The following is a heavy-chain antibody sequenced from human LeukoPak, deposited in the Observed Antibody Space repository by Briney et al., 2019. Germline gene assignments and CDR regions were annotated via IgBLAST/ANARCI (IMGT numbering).Heavy chain of an antibody. J-gene: IGHJ4*02. D-gene: IGHD6-13*01. V-gene: IGHV3-74*01. CDR2: INRDGSNT. Sequence: GGSLRLSCAASGFTFSSNWMHWVRQAPGKGLVWVSRINRDGSNTNYADSVKGRFTISRDNSKNTLYLQMNSLRAEDTAVYYCAREAAAGTIDYWGQGTLVTVSS. CDR3: AREAAAGTIDY. CDR1: GFTFSSNW.